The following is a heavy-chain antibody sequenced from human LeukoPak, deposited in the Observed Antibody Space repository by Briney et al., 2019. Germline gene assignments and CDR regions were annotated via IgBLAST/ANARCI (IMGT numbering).Heavy chain of an antibody. D-gene: IGHD2-15*01. CDR2: IKQDGSEK. V-gene: IGHV3-7*01. CDR3: ARVGCTGGSCYSGSDYFDY. J-gene: IGHJ4*02. CDR1: GFTFSSYW. Sequence: GGSLRLSCAASGFTFSSYWMSWVRQAPGKGLEWVANIKQDGSEKYYVDSVKGRFTISRDNAKNSVYLQMKSLRAEDTAAYYCARVGCTGGSCYSGSDYFDYWGQGTLVTVSS.